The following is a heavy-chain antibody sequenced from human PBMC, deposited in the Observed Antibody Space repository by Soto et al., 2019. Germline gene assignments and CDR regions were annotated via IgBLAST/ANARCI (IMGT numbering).Heavy chain of an antibody. CDR2: INAGNGNT. D-gene: IGHD1-26*01. J-gene: IGHJ4*02. Sequence: QVQLVQSGAEVKKPGASVKVSCKASGYTFTSYAMNWVRQAPGQRLEWMGWINAGNGNTKYSQKFQGRVTITRDTATSTAYMELSSLRSEDTAVYYCARSVGAALSDYWGQGTLVTVSS. V-gene: IGHV1-3*01. CDR1: GYTFTSYA. CDR3: ARSVGAALSDY.